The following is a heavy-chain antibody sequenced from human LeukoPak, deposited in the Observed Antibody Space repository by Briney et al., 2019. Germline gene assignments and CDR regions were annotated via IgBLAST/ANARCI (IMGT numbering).Heavy chain of an antibody. J-gene: IGHJ2*01. CDR2: INHSGST. V-gene: IGHV4-34*01. CDR3: ARAGRRASGRWSFDL. CDR1: GGSFSGYY. Sequence: PSETLSLTCAVYGGSFSGYYWSWIRQPPGKGLEWIGEINHSGSTNYNPSLKSRVTISVDTSKNQFSLKLTSVTAADTAVYYCARAGRRASGRWSFDLWGRGTLVIVSS. D-gene: IGHD2-8*02.